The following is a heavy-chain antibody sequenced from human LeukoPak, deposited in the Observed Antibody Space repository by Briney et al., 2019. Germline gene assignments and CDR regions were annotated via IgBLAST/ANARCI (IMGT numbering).Heavy chain of an antibody. J-gene: IGHJ4*02. CDR2: ISASNGNT. V-gene: IGHV1-18*01. D-gene: IGHD1-7*01. CDR1: GYSFSSYG. CDR3: ARYPLSYTGNWHYFFDY. Sequence: GASVKVSCKASGYSFSSYGITWVRQAPGQGLEWLGWISASNGNTNCAQKLQGRVTMTSDTSTSTAYMDLRSLTPDDTAFYYCARYPLSYTGNWHYFFDYWGQGTLLTVSS.